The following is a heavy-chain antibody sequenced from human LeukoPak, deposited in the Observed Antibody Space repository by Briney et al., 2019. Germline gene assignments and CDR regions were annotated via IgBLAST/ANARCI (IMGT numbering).Heavy chain of an antibody. D-gene: IGHD2-2*02. CDR1: GFIFSNSA. J-gene: IGHJ4*02. V-gene: IGHV3-30*02. CDR2: ISEDGTKK. CDR3: AKDILPGVGSFDY. Sequence: GGSLRLSCAPAGFIFSNSAIHWVRQSPGKGLEWVAFISEDGTKKFYVDSVKDRFTISRDNSKNTLYLQMTSLRPEDTAVYYCAKDILPGVGSFDYWGQGTLVTVSS.